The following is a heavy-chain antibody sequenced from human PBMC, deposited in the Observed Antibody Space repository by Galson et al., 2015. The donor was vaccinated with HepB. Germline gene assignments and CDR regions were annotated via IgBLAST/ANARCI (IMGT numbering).Heavy chain of an antibody. CDR3: ARQRYDFWSGYYYY. CDR1: GFTFRSSA. J-gene: IGHJ4*02. V-gene: IGHV3-23*01. D-gene: IGHD3-3*01. Sequence: SLRLSCAASGFTFRSSALSWVRQAPGKGLEWVSAISGSGGSTYYADSVKGRFTISRDNSKNTLYLQMNSLRAEDTAVYYCARQRYDFWSGYYYYWGQGTLVTVSS. CDR2: ISGSGGST.